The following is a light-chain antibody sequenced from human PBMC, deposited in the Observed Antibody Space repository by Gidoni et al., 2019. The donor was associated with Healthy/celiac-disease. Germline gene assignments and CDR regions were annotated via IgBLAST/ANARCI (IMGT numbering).Light chain of an antibody. CDR1: QSVSSN. Sequence: EIVMTQSPATLSVSPGERATLSCRASQSVSSNLAWYQQKPGQAPRLLIYGASTRATGIPARFSGSGSGTEFTLTISSLQSEDFAVDYCQQYNNWPRTFGQGTKVEIK. J-gene: IGKJ1*01. CDR3: QQYNNWPRT. CDR2: GAS. V-gene: IGKV3-15*01.